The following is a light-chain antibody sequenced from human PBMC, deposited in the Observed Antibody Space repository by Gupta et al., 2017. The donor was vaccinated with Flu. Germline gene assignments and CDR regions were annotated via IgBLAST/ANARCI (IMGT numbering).Light chain of an antibody. CDR3: VLYMGSGAWV. V-gene: IGLV8-61*01. Sequence: QTVVPQEPSFSVSPGGPVTLTCGLSSGSVSTSYYPSWYQQTPGQAPRTLIYSTNTRSSGVPDRFSGSILGNKAALTITGAQADDESDYYCVLYMGSGAWVFGGGTKLTVL. J-gene: IGLJ3*02. CDR2: STN. CDR1: SGSVSTSYY.